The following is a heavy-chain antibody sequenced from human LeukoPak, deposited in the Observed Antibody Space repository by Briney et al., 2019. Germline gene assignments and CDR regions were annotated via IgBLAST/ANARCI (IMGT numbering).Heavy chain of an antibody. CDR3: ARDWGIEGRDIPVAGRSDYYFGLDV. J-gene: IGHJ6*02. D-gene: IGHD6-19*01. Sequence: GASVKVSCKASGYSFTSHYFHSLRQAPGQGLEWMGIINPSGGSTDYAQKFQGRVTMTRDASTSTVYMELSSLRFEDTAVYYCARDWGIEGRDIPVAGRSDYYFGLDVWGPGTTVTVSS. CDR1: GYSFTSHY. CDR2: INPSGGST. V-gene: IGHV1-46*01.